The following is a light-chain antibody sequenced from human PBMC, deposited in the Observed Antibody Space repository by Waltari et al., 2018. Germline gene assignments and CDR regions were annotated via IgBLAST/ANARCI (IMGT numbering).Light chain of an antibody. CDR2: EVS. V-gene: IGLV2-8*01. Sequence: QSALTQPPSASGSPGQSVTISCTGTGSGGSVSWYQQLPGKAPKLLIYEVSKRPSGVPCLFSGSKSRNTASLTGSWLQAEDEGDDYCSSDAVSNNFYDFGSGTKVTFL. J-gene: IGLJ1*01. CDR3: SSDAVSNNFYD. CDR1: GSGGS.